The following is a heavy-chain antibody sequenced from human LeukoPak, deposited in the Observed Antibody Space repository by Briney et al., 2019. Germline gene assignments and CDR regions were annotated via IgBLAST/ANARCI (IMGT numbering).Heavy chain of an antibody. CDR1: GGSISSYY. CDR3: ARQGHPSGVGARGPPSDY. J-gene: IGHJ4*02. D-gene: IGHD1-26*01. Sequence: SETLSLTCTVSGGSISSYYWSWIRQPAGKGLEWIGRIYTSGSTNYNPSLKSRVTISVDTSKNQFSLKLSSVTAADTAVYYCARQGHPSGVGARGPPSDYWGQGTLVTVSS. V-gene: IGHV4-4*07. CDR2: IYTSGST.